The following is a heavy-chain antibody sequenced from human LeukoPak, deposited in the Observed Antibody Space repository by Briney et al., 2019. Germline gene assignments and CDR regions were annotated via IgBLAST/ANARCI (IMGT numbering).Heavy chain of an antibody. V-gene: IGHV3-74*01. D-gene: IGHD3-3*01. CDR2: INSDGSST. CDR1: GFSFSSYS. J-gene: IGHJ3*02. CDR3: ALGSYYDFWSGYYFKAFDI. Sequence: PGGSLRLSCAASGFSFSSYSMNWVRQAPGKGLVWVSRINSDGSSTSYADSVKGRFTISRDNAKNTLYLQMNSLRAEDTAVYYCALGSYYDFWSGYYFKAFDIWGQGTMVTVSS.